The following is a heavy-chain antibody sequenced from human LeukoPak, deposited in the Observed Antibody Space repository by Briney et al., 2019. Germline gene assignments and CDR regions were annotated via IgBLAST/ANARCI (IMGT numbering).Heavy chain of an antibody. CDR1: GGTFSSYA. V-gene: IGHV1-69*05. Sequence: ASVKVSCKASGGTFSSYAISWVRQAPGQGLEWMGGIIPIFGTANYAQKLQGRVTMTTDTSTSTAYMELRSLRSDDTAVYYCARVYYYDSSVPGDAFDIWGQGTMVTVSS. CDR2: IIPIFGTA. J-gene: IGHJ3*02. CDR3: ARVYYYDSSVPGDAFDI. D-gene: IGHD3-22*01.